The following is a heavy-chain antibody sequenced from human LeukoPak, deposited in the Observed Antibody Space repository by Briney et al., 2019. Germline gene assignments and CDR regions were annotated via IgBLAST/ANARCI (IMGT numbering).Heavy chain of an antibody. CDR1: GFTVSSNY. CDR2: IYSGGST. Sequence: GGSLRLSCAVSGFTVSSNYMNWVRQTPGKGLEWVSVIYSGGSTYYADSVKGRFTISRDNSKNTLYLQMNSLRAEDTAVCYCARSGNYYNALDYWGQGTLVTVSS. CDR3: ARSGNYYNALDY. D-gene: IGHD3-10*01. J-gene: IGHJ4*02. V-gene: IGHV3-53*01.